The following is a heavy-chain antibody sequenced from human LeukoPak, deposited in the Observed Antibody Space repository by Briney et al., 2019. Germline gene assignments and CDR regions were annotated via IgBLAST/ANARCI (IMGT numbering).Heavy chain of an antibody. V-gene: IGHV1-2*02. J-gene: IGHJ4*02. CDR2: INPNSGGT. D-gene: IGHD3-22*01. CDR1: GYTFTGYY. CDR3: ARDPHYYDSRGYYYVLDY. Sequence: AASVKVSCKASGYTFTGYYMHWVRQAPGHGHEWMGLINPNSGGTNFAPKFQGIVTMTRDTSISTAYMELSRLRSDDTAVYYCARDPHYYDSRGYYYVLDYWGQGTLVTVSS.